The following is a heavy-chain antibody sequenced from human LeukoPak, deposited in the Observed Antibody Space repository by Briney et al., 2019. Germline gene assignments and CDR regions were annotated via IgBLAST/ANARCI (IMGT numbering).Heavy chain of an antibody. J-gene: IGHJ4*02. CDR1: GYTFTIYG. CDR3: ARDQSWFGELSLDY. CDR2: ISAYNGNT. V-gene: IGHV1-18*01. D-gene: IGHD3-10*01. Sequence: ASVKVSFKSSGYTFTIYGISWVRQAPGQGLGRMGWISAYNGNTNYAQKLQGRVTMTTDTSTSTAYMELRSLRSDDTAVYYCARDQSWFGELSLDYWGQGTLVTVSS.